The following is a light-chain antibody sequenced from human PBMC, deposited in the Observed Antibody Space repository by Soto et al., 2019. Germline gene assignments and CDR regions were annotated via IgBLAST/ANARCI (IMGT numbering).Light chain of an antibody. V-gene: IGKV3-20*01. CDR1: QPVGRSY. CDR2: GTS. CDR3: QQYDSTPPWT. J-gene: IGKJ1*01. Sequence: VVLTQSPGILYLSPGERATLSCRASQPVGRSYLAWYQQKPGQPPRLLIFGTSTRATGIPDRFGGGGSGTEFTLTISRLDPEDFAVYYCQQYDSTPPWTFGQGTRVEVK.